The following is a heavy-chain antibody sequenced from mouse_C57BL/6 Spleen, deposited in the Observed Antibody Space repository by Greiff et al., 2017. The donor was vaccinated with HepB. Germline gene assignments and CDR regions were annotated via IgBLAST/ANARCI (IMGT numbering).Heavy chain of an antibody. D-gene: IGHD1-1*01. CDR2: ISNGGGST. CDR3: ARTDYYGSSYRPWFAY. Sequence: EVQGVESGGGLVQPGGSLKLSCAASGFTFSDYYMYWVRQTPEKRLEWVAYISNGGGSTYYPDTVKGRFTISRDNAKNTLYLQMSRLKSEDTAMYYCARTDYYGSSYRPWFAYWGQGTLVTVSA. V-gene: IGHV5-12*01. CDR1: GFTFSDYY. J-gene: IGHJ3*01.